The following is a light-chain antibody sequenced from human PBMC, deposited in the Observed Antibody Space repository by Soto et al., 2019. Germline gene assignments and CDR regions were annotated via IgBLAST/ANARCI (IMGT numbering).Light chain of an antibody. V-gene: IGKV3-15*01. CDR2: GAS. J-gene: IGKJ4*01. CDR3: KKYNNWPLT. Sequence: EIVSTQPSGPLSLSPGQRDTLSCRASQSTRDNLAWYQQKPGQANRLLIYGASTGGTSIPARFSGSGSGTEFTLTISSLQSEEFAIYSCKKYNNWPLTVGGGNKVDIK. CDR1: QSTRDN.